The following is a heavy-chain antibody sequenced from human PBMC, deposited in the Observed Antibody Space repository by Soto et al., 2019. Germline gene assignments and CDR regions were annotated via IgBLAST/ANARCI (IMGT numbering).Heavy chain of an antibody. V-gene: IGHV3-30-3*01. CDR2: ISYDGSNK. CDR3: ARDLGTYGAPRDYYYGMDV. Sequence: GGSLRLSCAASGFTFSSYAMHWVRQAPGKGLEWVAVISYDGSNKYYADSVKGRFTISRDNSKNTLYLQMNSLRAEDTAVYYCARDLGTYGAPRDYYYGMDVWGQGTTVTVSS. J-gene: IGHJ6*02. D-gene: IGHD4-17*01. CDR1: GFTFSSYA.